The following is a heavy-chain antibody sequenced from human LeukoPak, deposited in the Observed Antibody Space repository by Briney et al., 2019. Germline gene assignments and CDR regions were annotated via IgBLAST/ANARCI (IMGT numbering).Heavy chain of an antibody. Sequence: SETLSLTCTVSGGSISSSSYYWNWIRQPAGKGLEWIGRIHTSGSTNYNPSLKSRVTMSVDTSKNQFSLKLSSVTAADTAVYYCAGLGGYNPLFGYWGQGTLVTVSS. V-gene: IGHV4-61*02. CDR2: IHTSGST. D-gene: IGHD5-24*01. CDR1: GGSISSSSYY. J-gene: IGHJ4*02. CDR3: AGLGGYNPLFGY.